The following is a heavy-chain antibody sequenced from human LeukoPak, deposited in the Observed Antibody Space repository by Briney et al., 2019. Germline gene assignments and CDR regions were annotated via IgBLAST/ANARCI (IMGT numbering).Heavy chain of an antibody. V-gene: IGHV3-23*01. J-gene: IGHJ4*02. CDR1: GFIFTNAW. CDR2: VSGGGVTT. D-gene: IGHD6-19*01. CDR3: PKQSYASGWNPSDY. Sequence: GGSLRLSCEASGFIFTNAWMTWVRQAPGKGLEWVSTVSGGGVTTYYADSAKGRFTISRDNSKNTLYLQMNSLTAEDTAVYYCPKQSYASGWNPSDYWGQGILVTVSS.